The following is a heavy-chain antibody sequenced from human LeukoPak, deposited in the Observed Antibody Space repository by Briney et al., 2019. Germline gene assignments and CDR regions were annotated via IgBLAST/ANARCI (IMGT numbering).Heavy chain of an antibody. J-gene: IGHJ4*02. CDR3: AKARGTTGWLPYFDY. V-gene: IGHV3-23*01. CDR1: GFTFSSYA. D-gene: IGHD6-19*01. Sequence: GGSLRLSCSASGFTFSSYAMSWVRQAPGKGLEWVSSVNDGGDNTYYADYLRGRFTVSRDNSRNTLWLQMNSLRAEDTAIYYCAKARGTTGWLPYFDYWGQGALVTVSS. CDR2: VNDGGDNT.